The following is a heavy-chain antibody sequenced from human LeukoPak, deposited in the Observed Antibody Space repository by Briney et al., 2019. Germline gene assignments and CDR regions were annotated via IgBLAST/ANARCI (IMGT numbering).Heavy chain of an antibody. J-gene: IGHJ4*02. CDR3: AKARGTTGWLPYFDY. V-gene: IGHV3-23*01. CDR1: GFTFSSYA. D-gene: IGHD6-19*01. Sequence: GGSLRLSCSASGFTFSSYAMSWVRQAPGKGLEWVSSVNDGGDNTYYADYLRGRFTVSRDNSRNTLWLQMNSLRAEDTAIYYCAKARGTTGWLPYFDYWGQGALVTVSS. CDR2: VNDGGDNT.